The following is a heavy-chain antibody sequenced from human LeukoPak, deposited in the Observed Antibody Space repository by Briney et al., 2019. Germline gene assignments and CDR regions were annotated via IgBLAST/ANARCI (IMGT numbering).Heavy chain of an antibody. Sequence: PGGSLRLSCGASGFTFSTYSMSWVRKAPGGGVGWGSGVSGDGANTYYAASVKGRFTISRDKSKNTLNLQMNSLRAEDMAVYYCAKGDLSLELLAEHYYYMDVWGKGTTVTVSS. CDR1: GFTFSTYS. V-gene: IGHV3-23*01. CDR2: VSGDGANT. J-gene: IGHJ6*03. D-gene: IGHD1-26*01. CDR3: AKGDLSLELLAEHYYYMDV.